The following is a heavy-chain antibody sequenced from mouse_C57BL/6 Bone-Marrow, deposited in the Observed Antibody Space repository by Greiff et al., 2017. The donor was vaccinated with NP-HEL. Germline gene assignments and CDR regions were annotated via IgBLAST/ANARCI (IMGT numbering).Heavy chain of an antibody. CDR2: IDPSDSYT. D-gene: IGHD1-1*01. J-gene: IGHJ3*01. V-gene: IGHV1-59*01. CDR3: ARGYYYGSSLFAY. Sequence: VQLQQPGAELVRPGTSVKLSCKASGYTFTSYWMHWVKQRPGQGLEWIGVIDPSDSYTNYNQKFKGKATLTVDTSSSTAYMQLSSLTSEDSAVYYCARGYYYGSSLFAYWGQGTLVTVSA. CDR1: GYTFTSYW.